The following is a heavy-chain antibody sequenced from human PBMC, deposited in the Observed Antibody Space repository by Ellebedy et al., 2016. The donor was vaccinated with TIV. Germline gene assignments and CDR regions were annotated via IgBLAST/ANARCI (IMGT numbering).Heavy chain of an antibody. V-gene: IGHV3-30-3*01. Sequence: GESLKISXAASGFTFSSYAMHWVRQAPGKGLEWVAVISYDGSNKYYADSVKGRFTISRDNSKNTLYLQMNSLRAEDTAVYYCARDEWLRVYYGMDVWGQGTTVTVSS. J-gene: IGHJ6*02. CDR2: ISYDGSNK. D-gene: IGHD5-12*01. CDR1: GFTFSSYA. CDR3: ARDEWLRVYYGMDV.